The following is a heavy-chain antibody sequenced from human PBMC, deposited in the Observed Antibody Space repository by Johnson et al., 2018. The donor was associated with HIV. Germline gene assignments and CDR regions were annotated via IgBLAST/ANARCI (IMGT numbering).Heavy chain of an antibody. CDR3: TTAGYTFSDAFDI. J-gene: IGHJ3*02. V-gene: IGHV3-15*01. CDR1: GFTFTNAW. CDR2: IKTKTDGGAA. Sequence: EVQLVEYGGGLVKPGGSLRLSCAASGFTFTNAWMSWVRQAPGKGLEWVGRIKTKTDGGAADYAAPVKGRFTMSRDDSKNTLHLQMSSLRTEDTATYYCTTAGYTFSDAFDIWGHGLMVTVSS. D-gene: IGHD2-2*02.